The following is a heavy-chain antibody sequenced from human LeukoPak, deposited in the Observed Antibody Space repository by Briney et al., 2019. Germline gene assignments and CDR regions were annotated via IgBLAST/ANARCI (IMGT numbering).Heavy chain of an antibody. CDR3: ASRRYSSSWYIDY. CDR1: CGSFSGYY. V-gene: IGHV4-34*01. D-gene: IGHD6-13*01. Sequence: SETLSLTCAGYCGSFSGYYWNWIRQPPGKGLEWIGEINHSGSTNYNPSLKSRVTISVDTSKNQFSLKLSSVTAADTAVYYCASRRYSSSWYIDYWGQGNLVTVSS. CDR2: INHSGST. J-gene: IGHJ4*02.